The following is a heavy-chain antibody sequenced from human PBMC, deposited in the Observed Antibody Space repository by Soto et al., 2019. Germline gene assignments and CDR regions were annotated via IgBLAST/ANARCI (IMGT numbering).Heavy chain of an antibody. CDR1: GYTFTSYY. Sequence: ASVKVSCKASGYTFTSYYMHWVRQAPGQGLEWMGIINPSSGSTTYAQKFQGRVTMTRDTSTSTVYMELSSLRSEDTAVYYCARYPNYDLLTIQKAPFDYWGQGTQVTVSS. V-gene: IGHV1-46*01. CDR2: INPSSGST. J-gene: IGHJ4*02. CDR3: ARYPNYDLLTIQKAPFDY. D-gene: IGHD3-9*01.